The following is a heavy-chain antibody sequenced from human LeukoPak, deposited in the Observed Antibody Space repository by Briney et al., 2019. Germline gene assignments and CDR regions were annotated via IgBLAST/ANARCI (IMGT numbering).Heavy chain of an antibody. V-gene: IGHV6-1*01. CDR2: TYYMSKWYD. CDR1: GDSVSSNLVA. J-gene: IGHJ5*01. Sequence: SQTLSLTCAISGDSVSSNLVAWHWISQSPSRGLEWLGRTYYMSKWYDEYAESVKSRITINPDTSKSQFSLHLNSVTPEDTAVYYCAAWHHQLRYFDSWGQGTLVTVSS. D-gene: IGHD2-2*01. CDR3: AAWHHQLRYFDS.